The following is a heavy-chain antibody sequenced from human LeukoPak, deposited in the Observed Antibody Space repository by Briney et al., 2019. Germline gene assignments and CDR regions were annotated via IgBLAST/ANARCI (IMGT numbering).Heavy chain of an antibody. Sequence: GGSLRLSCAASGFTFSSYWMHWVRQAPGKGLVWFSRINSDGSSTSYADSVKGRFTISRDNAKNTLYLQMNSLRAEDTAVYYCARQNGYLWDYWGQGTLVTVSS. CDR1: GFTFSSYW. CDR3: ARQNGYLWDY. CDR2: INSDGSST. V-gene: IGHV3-74*01. D-gene: IGHD5-24*01. J-gene: IGHJ4*02.